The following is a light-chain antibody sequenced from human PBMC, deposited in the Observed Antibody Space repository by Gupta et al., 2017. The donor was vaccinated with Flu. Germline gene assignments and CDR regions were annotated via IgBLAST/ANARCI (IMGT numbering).Light chain of an antibody. CDR2: SNN. J-gene: IGLJ1*01. CDR1: ISNIGSTT. Sequence: QSVLTQPPSTSGTPGQRVTISCSGSISNIGSTTVNWFQQLPGTAPKLLIYSNNQSHSGFPDRFSGSKSGTSASLAISGLQSEDEAEYYCATWDDTLNGYVFGTGTKVTVL. CDR3: ATWDDTLNGYV. V-gene: IGLV1-44*01.